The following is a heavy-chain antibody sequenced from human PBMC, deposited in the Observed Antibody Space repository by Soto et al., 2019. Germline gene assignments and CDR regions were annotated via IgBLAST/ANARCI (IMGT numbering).Heavy chain of an antibody. D-gene: IGHD6-19*01. CDR3: SRCSAWRGRHWFDS. CDR2: VSCSGCK. J-gene: IGHJ5*01. CDR1: GASVSNSGYY. Sequence: SETRSRTCTVSGASVSNSGYYCGWIRQSPGKRLDWIGSVSCSGCKYYNPSLRSRVTFSVDTSKTLNSMKLRSVTAADTAVNYCSRCSAWRGRHWFDSWGQGNQVTV. V-gene: IGHV4-39*01.